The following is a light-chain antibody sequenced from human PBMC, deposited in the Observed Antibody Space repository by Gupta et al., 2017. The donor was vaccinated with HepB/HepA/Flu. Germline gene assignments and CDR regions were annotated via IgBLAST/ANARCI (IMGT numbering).Light chain of an antibody. V-gene: IGKV1-5*03. CDR2: KAS. J-gene: IGKJ1*01. CDR3: QQENCLSRT. Sequence: DIQLTQSPSTLSASVGDRVAITCRASQSIGSWLAWYQQRPGKAPTLLIYKASTLESGVPSRFSDSGSGTEFTLTINSLQSDDFATYYCQQENCLSRTFGQGTTVEI. CDR1: QSIGSW.